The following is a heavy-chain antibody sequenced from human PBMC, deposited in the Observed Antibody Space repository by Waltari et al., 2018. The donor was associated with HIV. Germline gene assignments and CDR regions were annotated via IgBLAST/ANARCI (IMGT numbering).Heavy chain of an antibody. Sequence: QVPFVQSGAEVKRPGASLTISCEVSGDTFTTYVVHWLPQAPGPRPEWMGVINPLSGRTQFAHQFQGRLNLTSDTSVNVAYMALSALRFEDTAVYYCARGAFSRRTGTSSRLWASWGQGTPVTVSS. D-gene: IGHD6-6*01. J-gene: IGHJ4*02. CDR3: ARGAFSRRTGTSSRLWAS. V-gene: IGHV1-3*01. CDR2: INPLSGRT. CDR1: GDTFTTYV.